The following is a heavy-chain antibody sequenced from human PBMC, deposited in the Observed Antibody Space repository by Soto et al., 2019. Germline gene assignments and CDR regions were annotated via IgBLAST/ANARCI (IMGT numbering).Heavy chain of an antibody. V-gene: IGHV3-11*01. CDR2: ISSSGSTI. D-gene: IGHD2-15*01. CDR1: GFTFSDYY. CDR3: AKDIVVVVAAMDAFDI. Sequence: QVQLVESGGGLVKPGGSLRLSCAASGFTFSDYYMSWIRQAPGKGQEMVAYISSSGSTIYYADSVKGRFTITRDNANNSLYLQMNSLRADDTAVYYCAKDIVVVVAAMDAFDIWGQGTMVTVSS. J-gene: IGHJ3*02.